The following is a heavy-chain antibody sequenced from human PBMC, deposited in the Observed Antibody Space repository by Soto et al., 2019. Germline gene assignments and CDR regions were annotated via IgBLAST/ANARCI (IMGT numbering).Heavy chain of an antibody. D-gene: IGHD3-22*01. CDR3: MLGSGWKDFDY. Sequence: SETLSPPCTVSGGSITRSSYYWGWVRQPPGKGLEWIGNIYYSGSTYYNPSLKSRVTISVDTSKNQFSLKLSSVTAADTAVYYCMLGSGWKDFDYWGQGTLVTVSS. CDR1: GGSITRSSYY. CDR2: IYYSGST. V-gene: IGHV4-39*01. J-gene: IGHJ4*02.